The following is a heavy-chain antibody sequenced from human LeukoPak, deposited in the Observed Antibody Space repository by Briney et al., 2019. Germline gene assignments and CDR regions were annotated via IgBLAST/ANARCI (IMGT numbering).Heavy chain of an antibody. J-gene: IGHJ3*02. CDR3: ARDSVGDIIIHGIDI. CDR1: GGTFSSYA. V-gene: IGHV1-69*13. CDR2: IIPIFGTA. Sequence: SVKVSCKASGGTFSSYAISWVRQAPGQGLEWMGGIIPIFGTANYAQKFQDRVTITADESTNTAYMELSSLRSEDTAVYYCARDSVGDIIIHGIDIWGQGTMVTVSS. D-gene: IGHD3-3*01.